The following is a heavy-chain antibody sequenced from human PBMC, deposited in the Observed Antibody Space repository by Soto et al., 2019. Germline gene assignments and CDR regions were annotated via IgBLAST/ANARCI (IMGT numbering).Heavy chain of an antibody. CDR3: ARDKTIRILPADPPANWFER. V-gene: IGHV4-4*07. CDR1: VGSISSYY. J-gene: IGHJ5*02. D-gene: IGHD2-2*01. Sequence: PSETLSFTCTVSVGSISSYYWSWIRQPAGKGLECIWRIYTSGSTNYNPSLKSRVTMSVDTYKNQFSLKLSSVTAADTAVYHCARDKTIRILPADPPANWFERWGKGTMVTVSS. CDR2: IYTSGST.